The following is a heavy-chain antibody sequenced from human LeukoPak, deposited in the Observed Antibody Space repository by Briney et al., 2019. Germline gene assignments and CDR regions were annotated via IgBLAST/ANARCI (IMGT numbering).Heavy chain of an antibody. CDR1: GGSLQGYY. CDR2: INHSGST. Sequence: PSETLALTLPGHGGSLQGYYRSLVRPPPGKGPEWVGEINHSGSTNYNPSLKSRVTISVDTSKNQFSLKLSSVTAADTAVYYCARGPGQQLVPQYFDYWGQGTLVTVSS. J-gene: IGHJ4*02. D-gene: IGHD6-13*01. V-gene: IGHV4-34*01. CDR3: ARGPGQQLVPQYFDY.